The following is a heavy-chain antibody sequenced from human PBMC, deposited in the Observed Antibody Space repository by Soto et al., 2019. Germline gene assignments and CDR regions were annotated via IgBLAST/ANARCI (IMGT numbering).Heavy chain of an antibody. CDR1: GGSFSGYY. CDR3: ARVVGSGSYYRYYYYGMDV. V-gene: IGHV4-34*01. Sequence: SETLSLTCAVYGGSFSGYYWSWIRQPPGKGLGWIGEINHSGSTNYNPSLKSRVTISVDTSKNQFSLKLSSVTAADTAVYYCARVVGSGSYYRYYYYGMDVWGQGTTVTVSS. CDR2: INHSGST. D-gene: IGHD3-10*01. J-gene: IGHJ6*02.